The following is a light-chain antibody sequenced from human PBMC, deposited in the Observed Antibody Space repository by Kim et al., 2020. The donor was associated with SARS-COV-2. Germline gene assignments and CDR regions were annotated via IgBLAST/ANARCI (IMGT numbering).Light chain of an antibody. CDR1: QTIGTF. J-gene: IGKJ1*01. Sequence: SPGERATLSCRSSQTIGTFSAWYQQRPGQAPRFLISGASKRATGVPDRFTGSGSGTEFTLTISSLQSEDFAVYHCQQYNNWPWTFGQGTKVDIK. CDR2: GAS. CDR3: QQYNNWPWT. V-gene: IGKV3-15*01.